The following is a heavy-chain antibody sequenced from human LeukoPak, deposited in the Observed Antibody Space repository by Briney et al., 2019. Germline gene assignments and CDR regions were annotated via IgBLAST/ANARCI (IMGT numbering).Heavy chain of an antibody. Sequence: SETLSLTCTVSGGSISSGSYYWDWIRQPPGKGLEWIGTIYYSGRTYYNPSLKSRVTISVDTSKKQFSLKLSSVTAADTAVYYCASHDYYYMDVWGKGTTVTISS. V-gene: IGHV4-39*01. J-gene: IGHJ6*03. CDR1: GGSISSGSYY. CDR3: ASHDYYYMDV. CDR2: IYYSGRT.